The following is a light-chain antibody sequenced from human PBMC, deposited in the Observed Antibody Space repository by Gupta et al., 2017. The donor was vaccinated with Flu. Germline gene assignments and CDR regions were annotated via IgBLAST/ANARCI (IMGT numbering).Light chain of an antibody. CDR1: QCVSSN. CDR2: GAS. V-gene: IGKV3-15*01. Sequence: EIVMTQSAASLSVSPGERATPSCRASQCVSSNLAWYQQKPGQAPRLLIYGASTRATGIPARFSGSGSGKQLTLPIISRQEEDFAVCYCEQDKNWPPLAFGQGTKMDIK. J-gene: IGKJ2*01. CDR3: EQDKNWPPLA.